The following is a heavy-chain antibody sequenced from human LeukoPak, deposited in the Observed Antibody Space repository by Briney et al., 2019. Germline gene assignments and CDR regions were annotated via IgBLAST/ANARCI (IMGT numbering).Heavy chain of an antibody. V-gene: IGHV3-30*02. J-gene: IGHJ6*03. D-gene: IGHD1-26*01. Sequence: GGSLRLSCAASGFTFSTYGMHWVRQAPGKGLEWVAFIRYDAVNKYYADSVKGRFTISRDNSRNTLYLQMNSLRAEDTALYYCAKDGDTVSGTYYFDMDVWGKGTTVTISS. CDR1: GFTFSTYG. CDR2: IRYDAVNK. CDR3: AKDGDTVSGTYYFDMDV.